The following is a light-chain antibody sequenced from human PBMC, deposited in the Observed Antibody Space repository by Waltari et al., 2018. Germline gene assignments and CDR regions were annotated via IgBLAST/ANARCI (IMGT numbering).Light chain of an antibody. CDR3: CSFAGSHTEI. CDR2: YDK. CDR1: TNY. J-gene: IGLJ2*01. V-gene: IGLV2-11*01. Sequence: QSALTQPRPVSGSPGQSVTISCSKSTNYVPWYHQHPGKAPTRIVDYDKNRPSGVPDRFSGSKSGNTASLTISGLQTEDEADYYCCSFAGSHTEIFDGGTKLTVL.